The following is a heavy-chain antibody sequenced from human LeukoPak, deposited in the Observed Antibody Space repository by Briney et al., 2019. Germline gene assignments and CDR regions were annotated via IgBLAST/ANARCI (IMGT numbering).Heavy chain of an antibody. Sequence: GESLKISCKGSGYSFTSYWIGWVRQMPGKGLEWMGIIYPGDSDTRYSPSFQGQVTISADKSISTAYLQWSSLKASDTAMYYCARRASRRFLEWYPYDYWGQGTLVTVSS. CDR1: GYSFTSYW. V-gene: IGHV5-51*01. D-gene: IGHD3-3*01. CDR3: ARRASRRFLEWYPYDY. J-gene: IGHJ4*02. CDR2: IYPGDSDT.